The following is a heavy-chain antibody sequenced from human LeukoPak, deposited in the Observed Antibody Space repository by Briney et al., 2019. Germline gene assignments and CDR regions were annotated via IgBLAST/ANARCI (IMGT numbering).Heavy chain of an antibody. J-gene: IGHJ2*01. CDR2: INPNTDGT. CDR1: GYTFTSYY. V-gene: IGHV1-2*02. D-gene: IGHD2-21*01. Sequence: ASVKVSCKASGYTFTSYYMHWVRQAPGQGLEWMGWINPNTDGTSYAQKFQGRVTLTRDTPISTAYMELARLRSDDTAVYYCARDLASCGGDCLNWYFDLWGRGTLVTVSS. CDR3: ARDLASCGGDCLNWYFDL.